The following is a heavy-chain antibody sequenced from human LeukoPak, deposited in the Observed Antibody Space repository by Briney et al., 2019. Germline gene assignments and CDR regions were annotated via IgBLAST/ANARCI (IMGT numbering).Heavy chain of an antibody. CDR3: ARGGTWFGEFNY. Sequence: PSETLSLTCAVYGGSFSGYYWSWIRQPAGKGLEWIGRIYTSGSTNYNPSLKSRVTISVDTSKNQFSLKLSSVTAADTAVYYCARGGTWFGEFNYWGQGTLVTVSS. D-gene: IGHD3-10*01. CDR1: GGSFSGYY. V-gene: IGHV4-59*10. CDR2: IYTSGST. J-gene: IGHJ4*02.